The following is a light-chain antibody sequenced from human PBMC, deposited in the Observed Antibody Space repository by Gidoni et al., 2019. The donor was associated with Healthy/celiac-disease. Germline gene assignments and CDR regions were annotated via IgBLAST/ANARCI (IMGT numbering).Light chain of an antibody. Sequence: DIQMTQCPSTLSASVGDRVTITCRASQSISSYLNWYQQKPGKSPKLLIYAASILQSGVPSRFSGSGSGTDFTLTISSLQPDDFATYYCQQCYSTLRTFGQGTKVEIK. CDR2: AAS. V-gene: IGKV1-39*01. CDR3: QQCYSTLRT. J-gene: IGKJ1*01. CDR1: QSISSY.